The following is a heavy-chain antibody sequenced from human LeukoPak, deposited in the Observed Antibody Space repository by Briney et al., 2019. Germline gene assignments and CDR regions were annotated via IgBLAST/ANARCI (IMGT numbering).Heavy chain of an antibody. Sequence: GGSLRLSCAASGFTFSSYAMHWVRQAPGKGLEWVAVIWYDGSNKYYADSVKGRFTISRDNSKNTLYLQMNSLRAEDTAVYYCAKDLKPGYCSSTSCYRGPLGYWGQGTLVTVSS. CDR1: GFTFSSYA. CDR2: IWYDGSNK. J-gene: IGHJ4*02. V-gene: IGHV3-33*06. CDR3: AKDLKPGYCSSTSCYRGPLGY. D-gene: IGHD2-2*02.